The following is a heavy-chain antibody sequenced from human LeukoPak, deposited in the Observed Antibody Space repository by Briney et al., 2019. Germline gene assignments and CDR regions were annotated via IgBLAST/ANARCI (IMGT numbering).Heavy chain of an antibody. CDR3: AKSWSGTTLRWFDP. D-gene: IGHD1-1*01. V-gene: IGHV3-23*01. Sequence: GGSLRLSCVASGFTFRNYAMSWVRQAPGKGLEWVSAISASGGSTDYADSVKGRFTISRDNSKNTLYLQMNSLRAEDTAVYYCAKSWSGTTLRWFDPWGQGTLVTVSS. CDR1: GFTFRNYA. CDR2: ISASGGST. J-gene: IGHJ5*02.